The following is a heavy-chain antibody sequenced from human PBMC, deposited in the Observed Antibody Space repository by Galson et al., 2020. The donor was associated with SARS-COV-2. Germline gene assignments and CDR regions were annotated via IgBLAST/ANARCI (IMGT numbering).Heavy chain of an antibody. CDR2: FSDSGDST. CDR3: AKGPLKRFLGWSGFDY. CDR1: GFTFSSYA. V-gene: IGHV3-23*01. J-gene: IGHJ4*02. Sequence: GESLKSSCAASGFTFSSYAMTWVRQAPGKGLEWVSSFSDSGDSTYYADSVKGRFTISRDNSKNTLYLQMNSLRAEDTAVYYCAKGPLKRFLGWSGFDYGGQGSLVTVSS. D-gene: IGHD3-3*01.